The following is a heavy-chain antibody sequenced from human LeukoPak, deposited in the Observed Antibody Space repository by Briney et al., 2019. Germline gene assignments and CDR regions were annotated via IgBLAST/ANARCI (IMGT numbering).Heavy chain of an antibody. D-gene: IGHD1-1*01. CDR3: ATPTAGTWHFDY. V-gene: IGHV3-7*01. Sequence: GGSLRLSCAASGFTFSNYWMRWVRQAPGKGLEWLAAIKEDGGEKLYLDSVKGRFTISRDNAKNSLYLQMNSLRAEDTAVYYCATPTAGTWHFDYWGQGTLVTVSS. CDR2: IKEDGGEK. CDR1: GFTFSNYW. J-gene: IGHJ4*02.